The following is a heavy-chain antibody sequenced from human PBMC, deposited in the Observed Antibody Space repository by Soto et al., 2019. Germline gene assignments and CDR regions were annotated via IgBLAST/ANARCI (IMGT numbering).Heavy chain of an antibody. CDR2: ISYDGSNK. D-gene: IGHD4-17*01. Sequence: GGSLRLSCAASGFTFSSYGMHWVRQAPGKGLEWVAVISYDGSNKYYADSVKGRFTISRDNSKNTLYLQMNSLRAEDTAVYYCAKDYDYGDDLLAFDYWGQGTLVTVSS. CDR3: AKDYDYGDDLLAFDY. J-gene: IGHJ4*02. CDR1: GFTFSSYG. V-gene: IGHV3-30*18.